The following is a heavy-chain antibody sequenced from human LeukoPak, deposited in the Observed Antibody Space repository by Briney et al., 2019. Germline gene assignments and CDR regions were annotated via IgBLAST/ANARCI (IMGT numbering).Heavy chain of an antibody. CDR1: GFTFSSYA. D-gene: IGHD4-17*01. CDR3: AKRLGTTVGLYYYGMDV. Sequence: TGGSLRLSCAASGFTFSSYAMSWVRQAPGKGLEWVSAISGSGGSTYYADSVKGRFTISRDNSKNTLYLQMNSLRAEDTAVYYCAKRLGTTVGLYYYGMDVWGQGTLVTVSS. J-gene: IGHJ6*02. CDR2: ISGSGGST. V-gene: IGHV3-23*01.